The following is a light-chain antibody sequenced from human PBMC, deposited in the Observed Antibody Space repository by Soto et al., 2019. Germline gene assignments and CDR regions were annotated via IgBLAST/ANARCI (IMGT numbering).Light chain of an antibody. J-gene: IGKJ5*01. Sequence: EIVMTQSPATLSVSPGERATLSCRASQSVSSNLAWYQQKPGQAPRLLIYGASTRATGIPARFSGSGSGTEFTLTISSLQSEDVAVYYCQQYNNWSPITFGQGTRLEIK. CDR3: QQYNNWSPIT. CDR2: GAS. CDR1: QSVSSN. V-gene: IGKV3-15*01.